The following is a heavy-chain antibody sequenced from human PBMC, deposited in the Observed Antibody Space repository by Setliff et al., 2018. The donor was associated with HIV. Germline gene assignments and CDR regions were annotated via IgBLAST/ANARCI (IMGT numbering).Heavy chain of an antibody. Sequence: PSETLSLTCDVSGFSISSRYYWGWIRQSPGKGLEWIGNIYHTGSSYYNPSLNDRATISLDTSKNQFSLKLNSVTAADTAVYYCARLGGSSGWYRIDSWGQGTLVTVSS. J-gene: IGHJ5*02. V-gene: IGHV4-38-2*01. CDR3: ARLGGSSGWYRIDS. D-gene: IGHD6-13*01. CDR2: IYHTGSS. CDR1: GFSISSRYY.